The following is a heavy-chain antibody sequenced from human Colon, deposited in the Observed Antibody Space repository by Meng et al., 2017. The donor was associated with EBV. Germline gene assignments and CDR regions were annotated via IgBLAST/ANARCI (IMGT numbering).Heavy chain of an antibody. Sequence: LQLAEPAPGLCWPSAPLSPHFCGSVESISGSGYYGGWVRQPPGKGLEWIGNIYYTGSTYYNPSLKSRVTISVDTSKNQFSLKVTSMTAADTAVYYCARDGPLLWGPGTLVTVSS. CDR1: VESISGSGYY. CDR2: IYYTGST. V-gene: IGHV4-39*07. CDR3: ARDGPLL. J-gene: IGHJ4*02.